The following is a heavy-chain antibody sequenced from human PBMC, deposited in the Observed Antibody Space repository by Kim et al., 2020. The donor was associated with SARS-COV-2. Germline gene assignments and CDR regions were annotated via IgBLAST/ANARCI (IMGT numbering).Heavy chain of an antibody. CDR3: AKGLWGISWFDP. Sequence: GGSLRLSCAASGFTFSSYGMHWVRQAPGKGLEWVAVISYDGSNKYYADSVKGRFTISRDNSKNTLYLQMNSLRAEDTAVYYCAKGLWGISWFDPWGQGTLVTVSS. D-gene: IGHD6-13*01. CDR1: GFTFSSYG. J-gene: IGHJ5*02. V-gene: IGHV3-30*18. CDR2: ISYDGSNK.